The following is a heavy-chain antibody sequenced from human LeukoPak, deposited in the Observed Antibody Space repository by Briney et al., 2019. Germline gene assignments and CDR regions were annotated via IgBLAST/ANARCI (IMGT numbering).Heavy chain of an antibody. V-gene: IGHV3-48*03. Sequence: PGGSLRLSCAASGFTFSSYEMNRVRQAPGKGLEWVSYISSSGSTIYYADSVKGRFTISRDNAKNSLYLQMNSLRAEDTAVYYCARGPFYGDYVFDYWGQGTLVTVSS. J-gene: IGHJ4*02. CDR2: ISSSGSTI. CDR3: ARGPFYGDYVFDY. CDR1: GFTFSSYE. D-gene: IGHD4-17*01.